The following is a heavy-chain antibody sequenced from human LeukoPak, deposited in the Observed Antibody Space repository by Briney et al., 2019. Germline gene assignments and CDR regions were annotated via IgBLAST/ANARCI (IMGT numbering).Heavy chain of an antibody. V-gene: IGHV4-4*02. CDR1: GGSISSSNW. Sequence: SETLSLTCAVSGGSISSSNWWSWVRQPPGKGLEWIGEIYHSGSTNYNPSLKSRVTISVDKSKSQFSLKLSSVTAADTAVYYCARGTNYGFWSGYYPDAFDIWGQGTMVTVSS. CDR3: ARGTNYGFWSGYYPDAFDI. CDR2: IYHSGST. D-gene: IGHD3-3*01. J-gene: IGHJ3*02.